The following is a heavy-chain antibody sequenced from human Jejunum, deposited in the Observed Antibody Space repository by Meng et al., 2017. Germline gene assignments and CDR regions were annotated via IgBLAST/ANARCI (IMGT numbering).Heavy chain of an antibody. CDR2: IWHDGSKV. V-gene: IGHV3-33*01. Sequence: QWQLLVSGGGVVQPGNARTLSCAASGFNFTNYGMHWVRQAPGKGLEWVAVIWHDGSKVFYADSVRGRFTISRDNSHNTVDLQMNSVRVDDTAVYFCLRGRDYWGQGTLVTVSS. J-gene: IGHJ4*02. CDR1: GFNFTNYG. D-gene: IGHD3-10*01. CDR3: LRGRDY.